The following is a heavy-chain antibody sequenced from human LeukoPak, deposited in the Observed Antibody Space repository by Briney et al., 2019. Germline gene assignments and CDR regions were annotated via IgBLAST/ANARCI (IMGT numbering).Heavy chain of an antibody. J-gene: IGHJ4*02. Sequence: GGSLRLSCAASGFTFSDYYMDWVRQAPGKGLEWVGRTRNKGNSYTTEYAASVKGRFTISGDDAKNSLYLQMNSLKTEDTAVHYCTRGLGDWGQGTLVTVSS. CDR3: TRGLGD. V-gene: IGHV3-72*01. CDR2: TRNKGNSYTT. D-gene: IGHD2-21*01. CDR1: GFTFSDYY.